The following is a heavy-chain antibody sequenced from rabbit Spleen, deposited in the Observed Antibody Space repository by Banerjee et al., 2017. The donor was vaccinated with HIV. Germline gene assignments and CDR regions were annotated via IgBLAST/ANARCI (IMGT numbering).Heavy chain of an antibody. Sequence: QEHLKESGGGLVQPGGSLKLSCKASGFTLSSSYDMCWVRQAPGKGLEWIGCIYTGNGKTYYASWAKGRFSISKSSSTTVTLQMTSLTAADTATYFCARDAGTGDYIDVYFNLWGPGTLVTVS. V-gene: IGHV1S45*01. CDR3: ARDAGTGDYIDVYFNL. CDR1: GFTLSSSYD. J-gene: IGHJ4*01. CDR2: IYTGNGKT. D-gene: IGHD8-1*01.